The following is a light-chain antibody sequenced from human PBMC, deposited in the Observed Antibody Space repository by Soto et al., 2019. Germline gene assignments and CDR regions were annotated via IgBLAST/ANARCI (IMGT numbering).Light chain of an antibody. V-gene: IGKV1-5*01. J-gene: IGKJ5*01. Sequence: DIQITPSPSTLSASVREVVTITCRASQRISGWLVWYQQKPGKAPKLLIYAASTLHTGVPSRFSGSGSGTEFTLTISSLQPEDFATYYCQQLNSYLITFGQGTRLEIK. CDR2: AAS. CDR1: QRISGW. CDR3: QQLNSYLIT.